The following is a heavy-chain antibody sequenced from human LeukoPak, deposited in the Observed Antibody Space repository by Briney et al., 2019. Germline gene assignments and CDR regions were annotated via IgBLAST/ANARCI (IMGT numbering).Heavy chain of an antibody. V-gene: IGHV4-39*01. CDR2: IYYSGST. J-gene: IGHJ4*02. CDR1: GGSISSSSYY. Sequence: SETLSLTCTVSGGSISSSSYYWGWIRQPPGKGLEWIGSIYYSGSTYYNPSLKSRVTISVDTSKNQFSLKLSSVTAADTAVYYCARGGKAWDYYDSSGYSYYFDYWGQGTLVTVSS. D-gene: IGHD3-22*01. CDR3: ARGGKAWDYYDSSGYSYYFDY.